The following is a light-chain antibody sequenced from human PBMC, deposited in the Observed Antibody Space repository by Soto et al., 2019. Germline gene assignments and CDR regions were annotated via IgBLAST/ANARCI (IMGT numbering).Light chain of an antibody. CDR2: GAS. Sequence: EIVLTQSPGTLSLSPGERATLSCRASQSVSSTYLAWYQHKLGQAPRPLIYGASSKASGIPDGFSGSGSGTDFALTISILEPEDFAVYYCQQYGSSPRSFGQGTKVEVK. V-gene: IGKV3-20*01. J-gene: IGKJ1*01. CDR1: QSVSSTY. CDR3: QQYGSSPRS.